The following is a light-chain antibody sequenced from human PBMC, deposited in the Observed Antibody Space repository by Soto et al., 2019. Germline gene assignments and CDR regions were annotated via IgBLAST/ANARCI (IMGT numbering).Light chain of an antibody. J-gene: IGKJ1*01. CDR1: QSISNW. CDR2: KAS. V-gene: IGKV1-5*03. Sequence: DIQMTQSPSTLSASVGDRVTITCRASQSISNWLAWYQQKPGKAPKLLIYKASNLQSGVPSRFSGSGSGTEFTLTISSLQPDDFETYYCQQYNYYSRTFGQGTKVDIK. CDR3: QQYNYYSRT.